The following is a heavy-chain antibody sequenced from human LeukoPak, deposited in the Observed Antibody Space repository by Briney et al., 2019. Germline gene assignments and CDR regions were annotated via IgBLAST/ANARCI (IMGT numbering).Heavy chain of an antibody. CDR1: GYRFTSYW. J-gene: IGHJ4*02. V-gene: IGHV5-51*01. CDR3: ARLAGYSSGWSDY. D-gene: IGHD6-19*01. CDR2: IYPGDSDT. Sequence: GGSLQVSCKGSGYRFTSYWIGWVRQVPGKGLEWMGIIYPGDSDTRYSPSFQGQVTISADKSISTAYLQWSSLKASDTAMYYCARLAGYSSGWSDYWGQGTLVTVSS.